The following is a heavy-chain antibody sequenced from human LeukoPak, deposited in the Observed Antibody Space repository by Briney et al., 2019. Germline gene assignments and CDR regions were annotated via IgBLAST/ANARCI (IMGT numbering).Heavy chain of an antibody. D-gene: IGHD3-22*01. J-gene: IGHJ4*02. CDR1: GFTFSSYW. CDR3: ASMVVVIEPFDY. CDR2: IKQDGSEK. V-gene: IGHV3-7*01. Sequence: GGSLRLSCAASGFTFSSYWMSWVREAPGKGLEWVANIKQDGSEKYSVDSVKGRFTISRDNAKNSLYLQMNSLRAEDTAVYYCASMVVVIEPFDYWGQGTLVTVSS.